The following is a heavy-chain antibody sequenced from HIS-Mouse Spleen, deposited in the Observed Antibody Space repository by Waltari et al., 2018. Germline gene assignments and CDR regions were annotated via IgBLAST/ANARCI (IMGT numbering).Heavy chain of an antibody. D-gene: IGHD6-13*01. CDR1: GGPISSSRSY. J-gene: IGHJ2*01. V-gene: IGHV4-39*07. Sequence: QLQLQESGPGLVKPSETLSLTCTVPGGPISSSRSYWGWIRHPPGKGLEWIGSIYYSGSTYYNPSLKSRVTISVDTSKNQFSLKLSSVTAADTAVYYCAREIPYSSSWYDWYFDLWGRGTLVTVSS. CDR3: AREIPYSSSWYDWYFDL. CDR2: IYYSGST.